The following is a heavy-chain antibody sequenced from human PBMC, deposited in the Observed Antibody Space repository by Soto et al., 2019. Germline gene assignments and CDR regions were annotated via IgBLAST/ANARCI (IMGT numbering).Heavy chain of an antibody. J-gene: IGHJ4*02. D-gene: IGHD3-9*01. CDR1: GGSISSSGYF. CDR2: IRYSGST. Sequence: PSETLSLTCTVSGGSISSSGYFWGWIRQPPGKGLEWIGSIRYSGSTYYNPSLKSRVTISVDTSKNQFSLKLSSVTAADTAVYYCAGEPEDYDILTGYPHWGQGTLVTVS. CDR3: AGEPEDYDILTGYPH. V-gene: IGHV4-39*07.